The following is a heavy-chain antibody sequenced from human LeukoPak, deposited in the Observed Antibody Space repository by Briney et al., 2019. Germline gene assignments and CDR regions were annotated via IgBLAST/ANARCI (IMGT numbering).Heavy chain of an antibody. CDR2: FSSSSSYI. D-gene: IGHD3-22*01. Sequence: GGSLRLSCAASGFTYSSYSMNCVRQAPGKGLEWVSSFSSSSSYIYYADSVKGRFTISRDNAKSSLYLQMNSLRAEDTAVYYCASGYYYDSSGFYGFDYWGQGTLVTVSS. CDR3: ASGYYYDSSGFYGFDY. J-gene: IGHJ4*02. CDR1: GFTYSSYS. V-gene: IGHV3-21*01.